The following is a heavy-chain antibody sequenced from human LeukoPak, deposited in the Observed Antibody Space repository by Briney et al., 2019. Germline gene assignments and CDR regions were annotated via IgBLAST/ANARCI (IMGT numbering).Heavy chain of an antibody. CDR1: GFTFSSYS. CDR2: ISSSSSTI. CDR3: ARLDDYPSDY. Sequence: GGSLRLSCAASGFTFSSYSMNWVRQAPGKGLEWVSYISSSSSTIYYADSVKGRFTISRDNAKNSLYLQMNSLRAEDTAVYYCARLDDYPSDYWGQGTLVTVSS. J-gene: IGHJ4*02. D-gene: IGHD4-11*01. V-gene: IGHV3-48*04.